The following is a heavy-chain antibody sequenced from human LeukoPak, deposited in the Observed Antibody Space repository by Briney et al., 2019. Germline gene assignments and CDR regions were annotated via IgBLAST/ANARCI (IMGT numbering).Heavy chain of an antibody. D-gene: IGHD5-24*01. CDR3: ARRRGGYNPFDY. Sequence: PSETLSLTCAVYGGSFSGYYCRWIRQPPGKGLEWIGEINHSGSTNYNPSLKSRVTISVDTSENQFSLKLSSVTAADTAVYYCARRRGGYNPFDYWGQGTLVTVSS. V-gene: IGHV4-34*01. CDR1: GGSFSGYY. CDR2: INHSGST. J-gene: IGHJ4*02.